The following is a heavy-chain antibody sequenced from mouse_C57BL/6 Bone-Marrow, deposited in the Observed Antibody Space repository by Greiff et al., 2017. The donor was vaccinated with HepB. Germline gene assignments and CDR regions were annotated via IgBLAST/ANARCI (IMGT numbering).Heavy chain of an antibody. Sequence: EVMLVESGGGLVKPGGSLKLSCAASGFTFSSYAMSWVRQTPEKRLEWVATISDGGSYTYYPDNVKGRFTISRDNAKNNMYLQMSHLKSEDTAMYYCARGGGSDFDYWGQGTTLTVSS. D-gene: IGHD1-1*02. CDR2: ISDGGSYT. CDR1: GFTFSSYA. CDR3: ARGGGSDFDY. J-gene: IGHJ2*01. V-gene: IGHV5-4*03.